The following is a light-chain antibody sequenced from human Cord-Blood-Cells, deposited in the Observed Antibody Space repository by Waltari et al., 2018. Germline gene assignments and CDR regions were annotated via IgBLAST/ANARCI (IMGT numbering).Light chain of an antibody. CDR2: WAS. CDR3: QQYYSTPLT. Sequence: DIVMTQSPDSLAVSLGESATINCKSSQCVLYSSNNKNYLAWYQQKPGQPPKLLIYWASTRESGVPDRFSGSGSGTDFTLTISSLQAEDVAVYYCQQYYSTPLTFGGGTKVEIK. J-gene: IGKJ4*01. V-gene: IGKV4-1*01. CDR1: QCVLYSSNNKNY.